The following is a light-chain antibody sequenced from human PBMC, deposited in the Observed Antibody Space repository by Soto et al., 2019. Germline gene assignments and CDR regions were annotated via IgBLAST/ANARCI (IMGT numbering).Light chain of an antibody. V-gene: IGKV3-11*01. Sequence: EIVLTQSPATLSLSPGERATLSCRASQSVSSYLAWYQQKPGQAPRLLIYDASNRASGIPARFSASGSETDFTLTISSLEPEDFAVYYGQQRNIGLTFGPGTKVDLK. CDR3: QQRNIGLT. CDR2: DAS. CDR1: QSVSSY. J-gene: IGKJ3*01.